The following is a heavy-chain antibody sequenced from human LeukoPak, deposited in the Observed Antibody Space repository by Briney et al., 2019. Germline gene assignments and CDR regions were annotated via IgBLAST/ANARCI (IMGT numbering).Heavy chain of an antibody. CDR1: GFTFSSYA. Sequence: GGSLILSCAASGFTFSSYAMHWVRQAPGKVLEYVSAIRSNGGSRYYANSVNGIFTISRYKSKNTLYLQMGSLRDEEMAVYYCASDSTYYYGSGWFDPWGQGTLVTVSS. V-gene: IGHV3-64*01. CDR3: ASDSTYYYGSGWFDP. D-gene: IGHD3-10*01. CDR2: IRSNGGSR. J-gene: IGHJ5*02.